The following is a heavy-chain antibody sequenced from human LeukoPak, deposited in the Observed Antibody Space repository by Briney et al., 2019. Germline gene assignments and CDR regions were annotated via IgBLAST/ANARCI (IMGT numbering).Heavy chain of an antibody. Sequence: PSQTLSLTCTVSGGSISSGSYYWSWIRQPAGKGLEWIGSIYHSGSTYYNPSLKSRVTISVDTSKNQFSLKLSSVTAADTAVYYCAREAYCGGDCYSGFDYWGQGTLVTVSS. CDR1: GGSISSGSYY. J-gene: IGHJ4*02. CDR2: IYHSGST. V-gene: IGHV4-61*02. D-gene: IGHD2-21*02. CDR3: AREAYCGGDCYSGFDY.